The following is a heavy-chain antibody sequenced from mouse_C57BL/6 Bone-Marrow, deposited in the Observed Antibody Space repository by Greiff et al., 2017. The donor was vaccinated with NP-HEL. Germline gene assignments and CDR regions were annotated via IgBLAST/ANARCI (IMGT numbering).Heavy chain of an antibody. D-gene: IGHD1-1*01. Sequence: QVQLKESGAELVKPGASVKLSCKASGYTFTEYTIHWVKQRSGQGLEWIGWFYPGSGSIKYNEKFKDKATLTADKSSSTVYMELSRLTSEDSAVYICARHEVLALFITTPFAYWGQGTLVTVSA. CDR3: ARHEVLALFITTPFAY. J-gene: IGHJ3*01. V-gene: IGHV1-62-2*01. CDR2: FYPGSGSI. CDR1: GYTFTEYT.